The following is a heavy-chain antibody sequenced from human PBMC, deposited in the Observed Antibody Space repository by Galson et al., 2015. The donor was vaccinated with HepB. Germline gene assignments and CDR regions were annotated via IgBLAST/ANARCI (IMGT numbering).Heavy chain of an antibody. V-gene: IGHV4-39*01. CDR3: ARHLAYYDY. D-gene: IGHD3-22*01. CDR1: GGSISSSSYY. J-gene: IGHJ4*02. Sequence: ETLSLTCTVSGGSISSSSYYWGWIRQPPGKGLEWIGSIYYSGSTYYNPSLKSRVTISVDTSKNQFSLKLSSVTAADTAVYYCARHLAYYDYWGQGTLVTVSS. CDR2: IYYSGST.